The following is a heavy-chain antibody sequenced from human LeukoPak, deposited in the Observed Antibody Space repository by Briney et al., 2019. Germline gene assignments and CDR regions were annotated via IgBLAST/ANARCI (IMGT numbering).Heavy chain of an antibody. Sequence: SETLSLTCTVSGGSICSYYWSWIRQPPGKGLEWIGYIYYSGSTNYNPSLNSRVTISVDTSKNQFSLKLSSVTAADTAVYYCARTGSSWYKYFDYWGQGTLVTVSS. V-gene: IGHV4-59*01. CDR3: ARTGSSWYKYFDY. J-gene: IGHJ4*02. CDR1: GGSICSYY. D-gene: IGHD6-13*01. CDR2: IYYSGST.